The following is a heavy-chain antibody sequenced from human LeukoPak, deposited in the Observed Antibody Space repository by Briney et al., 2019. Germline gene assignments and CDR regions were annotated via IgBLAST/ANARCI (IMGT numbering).Heavy chain of an antibody. CDR1: GFTFSSYW. V-gene: IGHV3-74*01. D-gene: IGHD2-15*01. J-gene: IGHJ2*01. CDR2: INSDGSST. CDR3: ARERAAFWYFDL. Sequence: PRGSLRLSCAASGFTFSSYWMHWVRQAPGKGLVWVSRINSDGSSTSYADPVKGRFTISRDNAKNTLYLQMNSLRAEDTAVYYCARERAAFWYFDLWGRGTLVTVSS.